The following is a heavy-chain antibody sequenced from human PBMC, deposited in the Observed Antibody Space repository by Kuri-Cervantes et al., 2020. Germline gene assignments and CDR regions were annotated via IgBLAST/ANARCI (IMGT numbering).Heavy chain of an antibody. V-gene: IGHV3-30*03. CDR1: GFTFSSYG. CDR2: ISYDGSNK. D-gene: IGHD3-10*01. J-gene: IGHJ4*02. CDR3: AREYYYGSGSYYYFDY. Sequence: GESLKISCAASGFTFSSYGVHWVRQAPGKGLEWVAVISYDGSNKYYADSVKGRFTISRDNSKNTLYLQMNSLRAEDTAVYYCAREYYYGSGSYYYFDYWGQGTLVTVSS.